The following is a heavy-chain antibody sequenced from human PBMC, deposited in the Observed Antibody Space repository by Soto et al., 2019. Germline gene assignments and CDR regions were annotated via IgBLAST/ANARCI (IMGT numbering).Heavy chain of an antibody. CDR3: ARGGPGYYDSSGYREGDY. J-gene: IGHJ4*02. Sequence: QVQLVQSGAAVKKPGASVKVSCKASGYTFTGYDMHGVRPAPGQGLGWMGWINPNSGGTNYAQKFQGRVTMTRDTSIRTAYMELSRLRYDDTAVYYCARGGPGYYDSSGYREGDYWGQGTLVTVSS. V-gene: IGHV1-2*02. CDR1: GYTFTGYD. D-gene: IGHD3-22*01. CDR2: INPNSGGT.